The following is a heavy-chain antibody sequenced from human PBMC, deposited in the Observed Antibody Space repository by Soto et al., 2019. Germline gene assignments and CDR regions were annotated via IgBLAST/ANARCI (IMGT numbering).Heavy chain of an antibody. J-gene: IGHJ6*02. CDR2: ISGSGGST. Sequence: SESLSWVPPGQGKGVGGGSAISGSGGSTYYADSVKGRFTISRDNSKNTLYLQMNSLRAEDTAVYYCAKGIAAAGTWKYADYYYGMDVWGQGATVTVSS. V-gene: IGHV3-23*01. CDR3: AKGIAAAGTWKYADYYYGMDV. D-gene: IGHD6-13*01. CDR1: SES.